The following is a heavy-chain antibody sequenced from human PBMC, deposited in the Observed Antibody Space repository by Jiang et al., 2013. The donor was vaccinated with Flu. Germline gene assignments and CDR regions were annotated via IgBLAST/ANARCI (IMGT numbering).Heavy chain of an antibody. CDR1: GGSFSGYY. J-gene: IGHJ2*01. D-gene: IGHD3-10*01. CDR3: ARRGSTAWYFDL. Sequence: LLKPSETLSLTCAVYGGSFSGYYWSWIRQPPGMGLEWIGEINHSGSTNYNPSLKTRVTISPDTSKNQFSLKLSSVTAADTAVYYCARRGSTAWYFDLWGRGTLVTVSS. V-gene: IGHV4-34*01. CDR2: INHSGST.